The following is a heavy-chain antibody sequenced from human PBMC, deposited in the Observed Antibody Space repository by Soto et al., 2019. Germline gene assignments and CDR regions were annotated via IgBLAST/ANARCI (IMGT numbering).Heavy chain of an antibody. D-gene: IGHD3-10*01. Sequence: QVQLVQSGAEVKKPGASVRVSCKASGYTFTTYHINWVRQATGQGLEWMGWMSPSSGDTGFAQKLQGRVTMTRDTSIATAYMELTSLTFDDTAIYYCARGVGDLGDYWGQGTLVTVSS. J-gene: IGHJ4*02. CDR3: ARGVGDLGDY. CDR2: MSPSSGDT. CDR1: GYTFTTYH. V-gene: IGHV1-8*01.